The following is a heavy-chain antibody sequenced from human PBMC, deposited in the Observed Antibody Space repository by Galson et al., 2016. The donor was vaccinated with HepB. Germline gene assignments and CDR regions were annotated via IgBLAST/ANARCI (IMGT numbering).Heavy chain of an antibody. V-gene: IGHV1-2*02. CDR2: INPRTGGT. CDR1: GYTFSDYY. CDR3: ARPIAAMGILADAFDI. Sequence: SVKVSCKASGYTFSDYYTHWVRQAPGQGLEWIGWINPRTGGTRYAQKFQGRVTMTRDTSSSTAYMELSRLRFDDTAVYYCARPIAAMGILADAFDIWGQGTLVTVSS. J-gene: IGHJ3*02. D-gene: IGHD6-13*01.